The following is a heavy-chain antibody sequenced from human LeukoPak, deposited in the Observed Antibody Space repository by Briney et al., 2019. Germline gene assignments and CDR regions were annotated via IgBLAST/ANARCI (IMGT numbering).Heavy chain of an antibody. CDR2: INSDGSST. J-gene: IGHJ4*02. CDR1: GFTFSSYW. V-gene: IGHV3-74*01. D-gene: IGHD5-24*01. CDR3: ARVEMAISELDY. Sequence: QPGGSLRLSCAASGFTFSSYWMHWVRQAPGKGLVWVSRINSDGSSTSYADSVKGRFTISRDNAKNTLYLQMNSLRAEDTAVYYCARVEMAISELDYWGQGTLVTVSS.